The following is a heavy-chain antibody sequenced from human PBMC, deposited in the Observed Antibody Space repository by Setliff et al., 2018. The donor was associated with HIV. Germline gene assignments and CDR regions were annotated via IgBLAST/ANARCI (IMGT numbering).Heavy chain of an antibody. J-gene: IGHJ3*02. V-gene: IGHV7-4-1*02. D-gene: IGHD3-10*01. CDR1: GYTFNNYA. CDR2: INTNTGSP. Sequence: ASVKVSCKASGYTFNNYALYWVRQAPGQGFEWMGWINTNTGSPTYAQGFTRRFVFSLDPSVRAAYLQITGLKAEDTAVYYCARGGDRMQIWSRFPFDIWGQGTMVTVSS. CDR3: ARGGDRMQIWSRFPFDI.